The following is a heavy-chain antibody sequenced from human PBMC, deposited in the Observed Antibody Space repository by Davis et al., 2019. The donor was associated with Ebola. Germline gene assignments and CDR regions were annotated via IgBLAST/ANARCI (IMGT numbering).Heavy chain of an antibody. D-gene: IGHD4-23*01. V-gene: IGHV1-69*13. CDR3: AREGYDYGGRYFDY. J-gene: IGHJ4*02. CDR1: GYTFTGYY. Sequence: SVKVSCKASGYTFTGYYMHWVRQAPGQGLEWMGGIIPIFGTANYAQKFQGRVTITADESTSTAYMELSSLRSEDTAVYYCAREGYDYGGRYFDYWGQGTLVTVSS. CDR2: IIPIFGTA.